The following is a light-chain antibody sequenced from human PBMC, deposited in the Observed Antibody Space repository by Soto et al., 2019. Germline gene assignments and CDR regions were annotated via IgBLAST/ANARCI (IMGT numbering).Light chain of an antibody. CDR1: SSNIGSNT. CDR3: AAWDDSLNGPYV. V-gene: IGLV1-44*01. CDR2: SNN. J-gene: IGLJ1*01. Sequence: QAVVTQPPSASGTPGQRVTISCSGSSSNIGSNTVNWYQQLPGTAPKLLIYSNNLRPSGVPDRFSGSKYGTSASLAISGLQSEDEADYYCAAWDDSLNGPYVFGTGTKLTVL.